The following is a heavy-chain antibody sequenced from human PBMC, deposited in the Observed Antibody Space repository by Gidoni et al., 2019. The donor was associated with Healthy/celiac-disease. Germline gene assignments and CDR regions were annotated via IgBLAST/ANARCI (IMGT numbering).Heavy chain of an antibody. CDR2: ISYDGSNK. Sequence: QVQLVESGGGVVQPGRSLRLSCAASGFTLSSYAMHWVRQAPGKGLEWVAVISYDGSNKYYADSVKGRFTISRDNSKNTLYLQMNSLRAEDTAVYYCARDHIGFLEWYSPHSSGMDVWGQGTTVTVSS. J-gene: IGHJ6*02. V-gene: IGHV3-30*04. CDR3: ARDHIGFLEWYSPHSSGMDV. D-gene: IGHD3-3*01. CDR1: GFTLSSYA.